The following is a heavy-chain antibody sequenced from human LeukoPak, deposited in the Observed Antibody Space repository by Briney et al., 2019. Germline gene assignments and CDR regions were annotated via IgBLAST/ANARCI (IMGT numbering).Heavy chain of an antibody. CDR3: ARDYGGNGGLFDY. V-gene: IGHV3-66*01. J-gene: IGHJ4*02. CDR1: GFTVSSNY. CDR2: LYGGGST. Sequence: GGSLRLSCVASGFTVSSNYMSWVRQAPGKGLEWVSVLYGGGSTYYADSVKGRFTISRDNSKNTLYLQMNSLRAEDTAVYYCARDYGGNGGLFDYWGQGTLVTVSS. D-gene: IGHD4-23*01.